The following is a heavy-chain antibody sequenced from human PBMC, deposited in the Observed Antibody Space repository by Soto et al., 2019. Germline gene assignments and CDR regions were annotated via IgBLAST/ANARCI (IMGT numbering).Heavy chain of an antibody. J-gene: IGHJ4*02. CDR3: ARGPTYYDILTGLIFLHFDY. CDR1: GGSISSGGYY. Sequence: SETLSLTCTVSGGSISSGGYYWSWIRQHPGKGLEWIGYIYYSGSTYYNPSLKSRVTISVDTSKNPFSLKLSSVTAADTAVYYCARGPTYYDILTGLIFLHFDYWGQGTLVTVSS. D-gene: IGHD3-9*01. CDR2: IYYSGST. V-gene: IGHV4-31*03.